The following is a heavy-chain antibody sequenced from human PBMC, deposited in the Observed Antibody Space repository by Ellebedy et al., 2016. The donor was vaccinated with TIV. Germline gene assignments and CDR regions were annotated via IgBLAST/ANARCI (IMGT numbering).Heavy chain of an antibody. CDR3: ARFVDGDYEDY. CDR1: GYTFTGYY. Sequence: AASVKVSCKSFGYTFTGYYIHWVRQAPGQGLEWMGWISGYNGNTYSAQKLQGRVTMTTDTSTSTAYMELRSLRSDDTAVYYCARFVDGDYEDYWGQGALVTVSS. CDR2: ISGYNGNT. V-gene: IGHV1-18*04. J-gene: IGHJ4*02. D-gene: IGHD4-17*01.